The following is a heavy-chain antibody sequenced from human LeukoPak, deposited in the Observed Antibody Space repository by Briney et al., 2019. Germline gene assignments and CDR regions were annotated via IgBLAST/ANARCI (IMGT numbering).Heavy chain of an antibody. CDR1: GFTFSNAW. D-gene: IGHD3-22*01. J-gene: IGHJ4*02. Sequence: PGGSLRLSCAASGFTFSNAWMSWVRQAPGKGLEWVGRIKSKTDGGTTDYAAPVKGRFTISRDDSKNTLYLQMNSLKTEDTAVYYCTTGHYYDSSGYYQGGFDYWGQGTLVTVSS. CDR2: IKSKTDGGTT. V-gene: IGHV3-15*01. CDR3: TTGHYYDSSGYYQGGFDY.